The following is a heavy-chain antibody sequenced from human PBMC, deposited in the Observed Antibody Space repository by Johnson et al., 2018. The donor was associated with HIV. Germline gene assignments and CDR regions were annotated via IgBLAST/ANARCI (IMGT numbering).Heavy chain of an antibody. D-gene: IGHD2-15*01. CDR1: GFTFSSYG. Sequence: QEQLVESGGGVVQPGGSLRLSCAASGFTFSSYGMHWVRQAPGKGLEWVAFIRYDGSNKYYADSVKGRFTISRDNSKNTLYLQMNSLRAEDTAVYYCARDRAVAATSGAGAFDIWGQGTMVTVSS. J-gene: IGHJ3*02. CDR2: IRYDGSNK. V-gene: IGHV3-30*02. CDR3: ARDRAVAATSGAGAFDI.